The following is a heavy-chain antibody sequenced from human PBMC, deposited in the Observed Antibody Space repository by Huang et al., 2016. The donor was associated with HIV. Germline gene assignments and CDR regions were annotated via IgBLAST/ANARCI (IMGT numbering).Heavy chain of an antibody. CDR2: IDYSGST. V-gene: IGHV4-59*11. J-gene: IGHJ4*02. Sequence: QVQLQESGPGLVKPSETLSLTCTVSGGSISTHYWSWIRQPPGKGLEWIGTIDYSGSTNYSPRLKRRVTILLDKSKNQFSLRVNSVTAADTAMYYCARDHHDFWRGYRRMYFFDHWGQGTLVTVSS. CDR1: GGSISTHY. CDR3: ARDHHDFWRGYRRMYFFDH. D-gene: IGHD3-3*01.